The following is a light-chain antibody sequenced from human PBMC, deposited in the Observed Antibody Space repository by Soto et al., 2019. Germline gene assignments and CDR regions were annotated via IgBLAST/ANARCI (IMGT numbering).Light chain of an antibody. CDR1: SGSIASNY. CDR3: QSYDSSTVV. CDR2: EDN. V-gene: IGLV6-57*04. Sequence: NFMLTQPHSVSESPGKTVTISCTRSSGSIASNYVQWYQQRPGSAPTTVIYEDNQRHSGVPDRFSGSTDGSSNSASLTISGLQPEDEADYYCQSYDSSTVVFGGGTKLTVL. J-gene: IGLJ2*01.